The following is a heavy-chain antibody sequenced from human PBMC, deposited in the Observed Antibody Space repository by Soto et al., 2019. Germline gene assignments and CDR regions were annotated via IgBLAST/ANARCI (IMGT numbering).Heavy chain of an antibody. CDR1: AFSFANHA. J-gene: IGHJ4*02. V-gene: IGHV3-23*01. CDR2: VSGSGGRT. CDR3: ARGARDGYNSPNEY. D-gene: IGHD5-12*01. Sequence: EVQLLESGGGLVQPGGSLRLSCAASAFSFANHAMNWVRQAPGKGLEWVSGVSGSGGRTSYADSVKGRFTVSRDNSKNTLYLHMNGLRAGDAAVYYCARGARDGYNSPNEYWGQGTLVTVSS.